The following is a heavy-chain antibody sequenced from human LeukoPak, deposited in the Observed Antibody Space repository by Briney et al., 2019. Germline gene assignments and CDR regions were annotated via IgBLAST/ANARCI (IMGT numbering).Heavy chain of an antibody. J-gene: IGHJ4*02. CDR3: ARAEVTTSSLDY. Sequence: SETLSLTCTVSGSSISSGYYWGWIRQPPGKGLEWIGSRYHSGSTYYNPSLKSRVTISLDTSKNQFSLKLRSVTAADTALYYCARAEVTTSSLDYWGQGTLVTVSS. D-gene: IGHD4-17*01. CDR1: GSSISSGYY. V-gene: IGHV4-38-2*02. CDR2: RYHSGST.